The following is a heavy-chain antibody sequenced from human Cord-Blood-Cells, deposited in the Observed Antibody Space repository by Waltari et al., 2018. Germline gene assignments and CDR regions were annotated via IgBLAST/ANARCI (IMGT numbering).Heavy chain of an antibody. V-gene: IGHV3-48*03. Sequence: EVQLVESGGGWVQPGGSLRLSCAASGFTFSSYEMNWARQAPGKGLEWVSYISSSGSTIYYADSVKGRFTISRDNAKNSLYLQMNSLRAEDTAVYYCARNSYDSSGYPIDAFDIWGQGTMVTVSS. J-gene: IGHJ3*02. D-gene: IGHD3-22*01. CDR1: GFTFSSYE. CDR3: ARNSYDSSGYPIDAFDI. CDR2: ISSSGSTI.